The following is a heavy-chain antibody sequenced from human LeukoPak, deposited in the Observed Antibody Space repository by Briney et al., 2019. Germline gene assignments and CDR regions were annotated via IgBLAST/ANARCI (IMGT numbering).Heavy chain of an antibody. D-gene: IGHD3-10*01. Sequence: GRSLRLSCAASGFNSSSYAMSWARQAPGQGLEWVSVISGSGGRTYYADSVKGRFTISRDNSKNTLYLQMNSLRAEDTAVYYCAKAGITMVRGVIAWGQGTLVTVSS. CDR3: AKAGITMVRGVIA. V-gene: IGHV3-23*01. J-gene: IGHJ5*02. CDR1: GFNSSSYA. CDR2: ISGSGGRT.